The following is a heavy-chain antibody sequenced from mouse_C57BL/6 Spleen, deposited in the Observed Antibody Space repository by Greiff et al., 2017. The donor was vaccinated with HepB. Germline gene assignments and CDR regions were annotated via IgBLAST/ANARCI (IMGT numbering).Heavy chain of an antibody. CDR1: GYTFTDYN. D-gene: IGHD2-3*01. V-gene: IGHV1-22*01. CDR2: INPNNGGT. Sequence: EVQLQQSGPELVKPGASVKMSCKASGYTFTDYNMHWVKQSHGKSLEWIGYINPNNGGTSYNQKFKGKATLTVNKSSSTAYMELRSLTSDDAAVYYGASVYDVDARDYWGQGTSVTVSS. J-gene: IGHJ4*01. CDR3: ASVYDVDARDY.